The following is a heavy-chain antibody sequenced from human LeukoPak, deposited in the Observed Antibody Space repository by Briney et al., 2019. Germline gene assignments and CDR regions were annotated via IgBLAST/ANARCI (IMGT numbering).Heavy chain of an antibody. V-gene: IGHV1-18*01. D-gene: IGHD1-26*01. Sequence: GASVKVSCKASGGTFSSYAISWVRQAPGQGLEWMGWISAYNGNTNYAQRLQGRVTMTTDTSTSTAYMELRSLRSDDTAVYYCARAPYQLGSGSYYDYWGQGTLVTVSS. CDR3: ARAPYQLGSGSYYDY. J-gene: IGHJ4*02. CDR2: ISAYNGNT. CDR1: GGTFSSYA.